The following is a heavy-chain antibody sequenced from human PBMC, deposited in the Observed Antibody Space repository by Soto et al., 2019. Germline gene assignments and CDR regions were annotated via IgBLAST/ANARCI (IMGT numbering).Heavy chain of an antibody. CDR1: GGSISSSSYY. CDR2: IYYSGST. CDR3: ASYKLWNDVRGMRTRYGWFDP. D-gene: IGHD1-1*01. V-gene: IGHV4-39*01. J-gene: IGHJ5*02. Sequence: SETLSLTCTVSGGSISSSSYYWGWIRQPPGKGLEWIGSIYYSGSTYYNPSLKSRVTISVDTSKNQFSLKLSSVTAADTAVYYCASYKLWNDVRGMRTRYGWFDPWGQGTLVTVSS.